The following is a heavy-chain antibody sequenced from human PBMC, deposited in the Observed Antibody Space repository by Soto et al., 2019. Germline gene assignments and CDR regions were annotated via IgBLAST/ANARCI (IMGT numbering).Heavy chain of an antibody. CDR2: ITIRGSTK. Sequence: GGSLRLSCAASGFGFSIYEISWLRQPSGEGGEWLLYITIRGSTKYYNDSVEGRVTIFRDNAKSSIYLQMNSLRAEDTAVYYCARDGDGDPYYYYAMDVWGQGTTVTVSS. D-gene: IGHD4-17*01. V-gene: IGHV3-48*03. CDR1: GFGFSIYE. CDR3: ARDGDGDPYYYYAMDV. J-gene: IGHJ6*01.